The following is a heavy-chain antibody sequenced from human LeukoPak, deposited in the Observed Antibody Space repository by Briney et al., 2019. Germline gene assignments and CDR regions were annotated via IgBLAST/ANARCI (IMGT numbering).Heavy chain of an antibody. CDR2: IYTSGST. J-gene: IGHJ5*02. CDR1: GGSISSYY. V-gene: IGHV4-4*07. CDR3: AKGAGPPWFDP. Sequence: SETLSLTCTVSGGSISSYYWSWIRQPAGKGLEWIGRIYTSGSTNYNPSLKSRVTISVDTSKNQLSMKLSSVTAADTAVYYCAKGAGPPWFDPWGQGTLVTVSS. D-gene: IGHD6-19*01.